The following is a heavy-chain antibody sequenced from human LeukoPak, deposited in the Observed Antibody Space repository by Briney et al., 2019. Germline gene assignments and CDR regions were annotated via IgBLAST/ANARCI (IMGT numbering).Heavy chain of an antibody. CDR2: INHSGST. Sequence: PSETLPVTCAVYGGSFSGYYWSWIRQPPGKGLEWIGEINHSGSTNYNPSLKSRVTISVDTSKNQFSLKLSSVTAADTAVYYCARGTGIAVAGKCHFDYWGQGTLVTVSS. CDR1: GGSFSGYY. D-gene: IGHD6-19*01. CDR3: ARGTGIAVAGKCHFDY. J-gene: IGHJ4*02. V-gene: IGHV4-34*01.